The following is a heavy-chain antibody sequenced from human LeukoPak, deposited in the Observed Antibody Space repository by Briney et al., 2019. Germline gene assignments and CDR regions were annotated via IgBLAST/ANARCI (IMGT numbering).Heavy chain of an antibody. D-gene: IGHD3-22*01. Sequence: ASVKVSCKASGYTFTSYGISWVRQAPGQGFEWMGWISAYNGNTNYAQKLQGRVTMTTDTSTSTAYMELRSLRSDDTAVYYCARAKRPTYYYDSSGYSWGQGTLVTVSS. J-gene: IGHJ4*02. CDR3: ARAKRPTYYYDSSGYS. V-gene: IGHV1-18*01. CDR2: ISAYNGNT. CDR1: GYTFTSYG.